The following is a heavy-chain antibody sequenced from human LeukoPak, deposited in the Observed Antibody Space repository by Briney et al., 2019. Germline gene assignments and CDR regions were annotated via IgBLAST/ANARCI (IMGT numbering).Heavy chain of an antibody. Sequence: SETLSLTRTVSGGSISSYYWSWIRQPPGKGLEWIGYIYYSGSTNYNPPLKSRVTISVDTSKNQFSLKLSSVTAADTAVYYCARDIYGSGSLFDYWGQGTLVTVSS. D-gene: IGHD3-10*01. CDR2: IYYSGST. V-gene: IGHV4-59*01. CDR1: GGSISSYY. J-gene: IGHJ4*02. CDR3: ARDIYGSGSLFDY.